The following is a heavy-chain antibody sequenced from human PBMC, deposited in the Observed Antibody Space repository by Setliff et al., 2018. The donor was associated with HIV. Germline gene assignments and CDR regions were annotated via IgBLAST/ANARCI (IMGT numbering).Heavy chain of an antibody. J-gene: IGHJ4*02. CDR1: GGSISSGSYY. D-gene: IGHD3-22*01. Sequence: SETLSLTCTVSGGSISSGSYYWSWMRQPAGKGLEWIGHIYTSGSTNYNPSLKSRVTISVDTSKNQFSLKLSSVTAADTAVYYCAREATYYYDGSGYYYFDYWGRGTLVTVSS. CDR2: IYTSGST. CDR3: AREATYYYDGSGYYYFDY. V-gene: IGHV4-61*09.